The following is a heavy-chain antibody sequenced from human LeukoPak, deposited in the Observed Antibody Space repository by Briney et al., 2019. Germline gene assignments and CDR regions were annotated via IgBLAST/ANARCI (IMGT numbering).Heavy chain of an antibody. V-gene: IGHV4-39*07. J-gene: IGHJ4*02. CDR3: ARVKSANYYDSSGYIDY. Sequence: SETLSLTCTVSGGSISSSSYYWGWIRQPPGKGLEWIGSIYYSGSTYYNPSLKSRVTISVDTSKNQFSLKLSSVTAADTAVYYCARVKSANYYDSSGYIDYWGQGTLVTVSS. CDR1: GGSISSSSYY. CDR2: IYYSGST. D-gene: IGHD3-22*01.